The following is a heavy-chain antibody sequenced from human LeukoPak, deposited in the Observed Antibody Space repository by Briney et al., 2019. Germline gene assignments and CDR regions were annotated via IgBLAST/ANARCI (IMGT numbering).Heavy chain of an antibody. D-gene: IGHD1-26*01. V-gene: IGHV4-34*01. Sequence: SETLSLTCAVYGGSFSGYYWSWIRQPPGKGLEWIGEINHSGSTNYNPSLKSRVTISVDTSKNQFSLKLSSVTPEDTAVYYCARDRASIVDYWGQGTLVTVSS. J-gene: IGHJ4*02. CDR1: GGSFSGYY. CDR2: INHSGST. CDR3: ARDRASIVDY.